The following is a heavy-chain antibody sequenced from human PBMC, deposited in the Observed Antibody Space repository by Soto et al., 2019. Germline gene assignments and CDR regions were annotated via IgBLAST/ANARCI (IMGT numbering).Heavy chain of an antibody. CDR3: ARGRGEWLLMGPRFDP. D-gene: IGHD3-3*01. CDR2: INQSGST. J-gene: IGHJ5*02. V-gene: IGHV4-34*01. CDR1: GGFLGGYY. Sequence: PPERLSLTWVVYGGFLGGYYWSWVRRPQGKGLEWIGEINQSGSTNYNPSLRRRATISVDTYKNQLSLKLSSVTAADTAVYYCARGRGEWLLMGPRFDPWGQGTLVT.